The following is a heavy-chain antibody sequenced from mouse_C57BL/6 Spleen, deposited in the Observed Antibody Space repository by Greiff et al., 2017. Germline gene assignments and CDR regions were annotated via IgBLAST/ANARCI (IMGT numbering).Heavy chain of an antibody. J-gene: IGHJ1*03. CDR3: ASRDYSNWDWYFDV. V-gene: IGHV1-53*01. CDR1: GYTFTSYW. Sequence: VQLQQPGTELVKPGASVKLSCKASGYTFTSYWMHWVKQRPGQGLEWIGNINPSNGCTNYNEKFKSKATLTVDKSSSTAYMQLSSLTSEDSAVYYCASRDYSNWDWYFDVWGTGTTVTVSS. CDR2: INPSNGCT. D-gene: IGHD2-5*01.